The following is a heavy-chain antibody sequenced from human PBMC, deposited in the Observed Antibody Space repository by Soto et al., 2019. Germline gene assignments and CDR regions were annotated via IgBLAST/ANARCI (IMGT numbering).Heavy chain of an antibody. CDR2: VAYTGDT. V-gene: IGHV4-59*08. D-gene: IGHD3-10*01. J-gene: IGHJ6*03. CDR1: GGSVNSFY. Sequence: QVQLQESGPGLVKPSETVSLTCTVSGGSVNSFYWIWMRQPPGQGLEWIGYVAYTGDTNYNSSLRSRVTISLYTSKNEFSLRLSSVTAADTADYYCARLIGSGSNPATGNYYMDVWGKGTTVSVSS. CDR3: ARLIGSGSNPATGNYYMDV.